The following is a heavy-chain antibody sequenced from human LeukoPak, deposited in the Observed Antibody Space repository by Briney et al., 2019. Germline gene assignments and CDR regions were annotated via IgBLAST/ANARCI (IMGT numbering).Heavy chain of an antibody. V-gene: IGHV3-21*01. CDR3: ARDREDIVVVPAAMVD. CDR2: ISSSSSYI. Sequence: GGSLRLSCAASGFTFSNYNMNWVRQAPGKGLEWVSSISSSSSYIYYADSVKGRFTISRDNAKNSLYLQMNSLRAEDTAVYYCARDREDIVVVPAAMVDWGQGTLVTVSS. J-gene: IGHJ4*02. CDR1: GFTFSNYN. D-gene: IGHD2-2*01.